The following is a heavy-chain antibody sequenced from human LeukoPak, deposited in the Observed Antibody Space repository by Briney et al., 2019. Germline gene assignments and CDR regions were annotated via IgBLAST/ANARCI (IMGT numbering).Heavy chain of an antibody. CDR1: GYSISNGYY. V-gene: IGHV4-38-2*02. CDR3: ARVTYPGLVWFGD. Sequence: PSETLSLTCTVSGYSISNGYYWVWIRQPPGKGLEWIGSMYHDGSTYYSPSLKSRVTMSVDTSKNQFSLKLNSVTAADTAMYYCARVTYPGLVWFGDWGQGTLVTVSS. J-gene: IGHJ4*02. D-gene: IGHD3-10*01. CDR2: MYHDGST.